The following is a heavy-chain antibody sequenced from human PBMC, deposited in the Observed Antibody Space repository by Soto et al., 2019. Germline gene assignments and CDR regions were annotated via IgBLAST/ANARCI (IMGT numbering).Heavy chain of an antibody. V-gene: IGHV6-1*01. Sequence: PSQTLSLTCIISGDSVSSNSDGWNWIRQSPSRGLEWLGRTFYRSKWYNDYAVSLKGRISINADTSKNQFSLQLNSVTPEDTAVYYCARVEYNESEYSHGMDVCGQGTPVTVYS. D-gene: IGHD1-20*01. CDR3: ARVEYNESEYSHGMDV. CDR1: GDSVSSNSDG. J-gene: IGHJ6*01. CDR2: TFYRSKWYN.